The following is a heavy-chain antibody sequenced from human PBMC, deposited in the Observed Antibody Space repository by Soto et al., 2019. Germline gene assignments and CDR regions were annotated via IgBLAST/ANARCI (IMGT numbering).Heavy chain of an antibody. CDR3: ARDRVESGYPEYFQH. CDR1: GFTVSSNY. D-gene: IGHD3-22*01. V-gene: IGHV3-53*01. Sequence: EVQLVESGGGLIQPGRSLRLSCAASGFTVSSNYMSWVRQAPGKGLEWVSVIYSGGSTYYADSVKGRSTISRDNSKNTLYLQMNSLRAEDTAVYYCARDRVESGYPEYFQHWGQGTLVTVSS. J-gene: IGHJ1*01. CDR2: IYSGGST.